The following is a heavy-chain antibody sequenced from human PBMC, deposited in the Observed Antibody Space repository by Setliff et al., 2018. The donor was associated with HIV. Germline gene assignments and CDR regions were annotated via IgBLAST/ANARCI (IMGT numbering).Heavy chain of an antibody. Sequence: PGGSLRLSCAASELTFSNYAMTWVRQAPGKGLEWVSSLSGSGGSTYYADSVKGRFTISRDNSKNTLYPRMNSLRAEDTAVYYCAQAQTSVSGSYYQYLQHWGQGTLVTVSS. CDR1: ELTFSNYA. CDR3: AQAQTSVSGSYYQYLQH. V-gene: IGHV3-23*01. J-gene: IGHJ1*01. CDR2: LSGSGGST. D-gene: IGHD3-10*01.